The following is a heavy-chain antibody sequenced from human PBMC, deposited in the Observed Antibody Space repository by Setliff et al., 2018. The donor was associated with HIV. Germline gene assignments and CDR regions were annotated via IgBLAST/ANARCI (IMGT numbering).Heavy chain of an antibody. CDR1: GYTFTSYD. Sequence: ASVKVSCKTSGYTFTSYDINWVRQAPGQGLEWMGIINPSGGSTNYAQKFQDRVTMTRDTSTTTVYMDLRSLRSEDTAVYYCARARGRLSDFDIWGQGTMVTVPS. CDR3: ARARGRLSDFDI. CDR2: INPSGGST. D-gene: IGHD3-10*01. J-gene: IGHJ3*02. V-gene: IGHV1-46*01.